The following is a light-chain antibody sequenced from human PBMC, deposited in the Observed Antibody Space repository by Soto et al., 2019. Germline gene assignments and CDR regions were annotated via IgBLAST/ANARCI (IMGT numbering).Light chain of an antibody. CDR3: QQYGSLPPR. J-gene: IGKJ1*01. Sequence: TLSVSPGERPTLSCRAHRSGSSNLAWYQQKPGLAPRLLIYGASSRATGIPDRFGGSGSGTDFTLTISRLEPEDFAVYYCQQYGSLPPRFGQGGKVDI. CDR2: GAS. CDR1: RSGSSN. V-gene: IGKV3-20*01.